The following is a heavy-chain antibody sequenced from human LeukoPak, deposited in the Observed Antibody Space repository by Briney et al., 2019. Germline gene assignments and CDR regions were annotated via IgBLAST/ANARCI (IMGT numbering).Heavy chain of an antibody. CDR1: GFTFRRHW. Sequence: PGGTLRLSCAASGFTFRRHWMSGVRRALGKGREWVANIKQDGSEKYYVDSGEDRFTISRDNAKNSLYLQMNSLRAEDTAVYYCARERYGRDAFDIWGQGQMVIVFS. D-gene: IGHD4-17*01. CDR3: ARERYGRDAFDI. J-gene: IGHJ3*02. CDR2: IKQDGSEK. V-gene: IGHV3-7*03.